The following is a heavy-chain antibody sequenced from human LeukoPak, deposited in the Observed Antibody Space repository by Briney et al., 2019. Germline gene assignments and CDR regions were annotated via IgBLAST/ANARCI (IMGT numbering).Heavy chain of an antibody. CDR2: ISSSSSYI. CDR1: GFTFSSYS. Sequence: NSGGSLRLSRAASGFTFSSYSMNWVRQAPGKGLEWVSSISSSSSYIYYADSVKGRFTISRDNAKNSLYLQMNSLRAEDTAVYYCARVQLAPYYFDYWGQGTLVTVSS. CDR3: ARVQLAPYYFDY. V-gene: IGHV3-21*01. J-gene: IGHJ4*02. D-gene: IGHD6-6*01.